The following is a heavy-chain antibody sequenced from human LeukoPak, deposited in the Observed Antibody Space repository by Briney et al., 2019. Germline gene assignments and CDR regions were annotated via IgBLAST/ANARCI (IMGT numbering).Heavy chain of an antibody. J-gene: IGHJ3*02. CDR3: VTEGFTYGFHSCDT. V-gene: IGHV3-15*01. CDR2: IKAKTHGGTT. D-gene: IGHD5-18*01. CDR1: GFTFSSYG. Sequence: GGSLRLSCAASGFTFSSYGMHWVRQAPGKGLEWVGRIKAKTHGGTTDYAAPVNGRFAISRDDSTNTVYLQMNSLKTDDTALYYCVTEGFTYGFHSCDTWGQGTTVTISS.